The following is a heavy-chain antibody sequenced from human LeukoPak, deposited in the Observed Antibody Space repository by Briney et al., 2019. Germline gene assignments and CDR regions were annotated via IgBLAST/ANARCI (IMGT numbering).Heavy chain of an antibody. CDR1: GGSISSSSYY. CDR2: IYYSGST. J-gene: IGHJ4*02. D-gene: IGHD3-22*01. Sequence: SETLSLTCTVSGGSISSSSYYWGWIRQHPGKGLEWIGYIYYSGSTYYNPSLKSRVTISVDTSKNQFSLKLSSVTAADTAVYYCARGGSVYYDSSGYYDYWGQGTLVTVSS. V-gene: IGHV4-31*03. CDR3: ARGGSVYYDSSGYYDY.